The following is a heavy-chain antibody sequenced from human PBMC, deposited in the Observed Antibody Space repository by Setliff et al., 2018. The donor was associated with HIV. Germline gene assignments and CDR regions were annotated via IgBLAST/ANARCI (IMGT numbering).Heavy chain of an antibody. J-gene: IGHJ5*02. CDR1: GGSISSSNYY. V-gene: IGHV4-39*07. CDR2: IYYSGST. CDR3: ARDLLEGTTVGVVVVTAPSWFDP. D-gene: IGHD2-15*01. Sequence: PSETLSLTCSVSGGSISSSNYYWGWIRQPPGKGLEWIGSIYYSGSTYYNPSLKSRVTISVDTSKNQFSLKLTSVTAADTAVYYCARDLLEGTTVGVVVVTAPSWFDPWGQGTLVTVSS.